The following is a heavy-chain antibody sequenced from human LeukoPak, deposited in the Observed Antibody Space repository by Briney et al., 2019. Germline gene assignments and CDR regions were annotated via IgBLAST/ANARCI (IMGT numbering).Heavy chain of an antibody. J-gene: IGHJ4*02. CDR3: VRCCYEDVSGYFPD. CDR2: IIPILGIA. CDR1: GGTFSSYA. D-gene: IGHD3-22*01. Sequence: ASVKVSCKASGGTFSSYAISWVRQAPGQGLEWMGRIIPILGIANYAQKFQGRVTITADKSTSTAYLELSSLRSEDTAVYYCVRCCYEDVSGYFPDWGQGTLVTVSS. V-gene: IGHV1-69*04.